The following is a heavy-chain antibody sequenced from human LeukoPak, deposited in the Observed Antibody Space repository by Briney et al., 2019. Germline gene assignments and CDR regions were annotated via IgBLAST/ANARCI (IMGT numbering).Heavy chain of an antibody. V-gene: IGHV3-30*04. CDR2: IWYDGSRS. D-gene: IGHD3-22*01. Sequence: GGSLRLSCAASGFTFRSYSMHWVRQAPGQGLEWVAVIWYDGSRSDYADSVKGRFTISRDNSKNTLFSQMNSLRGEDTAVYYCTRDAADYFDSSASFDYWGQGTLVTVSS. J-gene: IGHJ4*02. CDR1: GFTFRSYS. CDR3: TRDAADYFDSSASFDY.